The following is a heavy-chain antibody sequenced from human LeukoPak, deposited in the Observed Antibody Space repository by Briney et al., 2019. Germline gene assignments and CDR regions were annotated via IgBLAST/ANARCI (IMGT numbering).Heavy chain of an antibody. D-gene: IGHD4-17*01. J-gene: IGHJ4*02. CDR3: ASGYYGTRTLAFDY. Sequence: SETLSLTCTVSGGSIGSYYRSWIRQPPGKGLEWIGYIYYSGSTNYNPSLKSRVTISVDTSKNQFSLKLGSVTAADTAVYYCASGYYGTRTLAFDYWGQGTLVTVSS. V-gene: IGHV4-59*01. CDR1: GGSIGSYY. CDR2: IYYSGST.